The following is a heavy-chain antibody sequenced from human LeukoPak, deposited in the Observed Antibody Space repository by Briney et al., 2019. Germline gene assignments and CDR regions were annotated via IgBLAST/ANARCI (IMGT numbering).Heavy chain of an antibody. CDR1: GFTFSSYD. CDR2: IGTAGDT. D-gene: IGHD6-13*01. Sequence: GGSLRLSCAASGFTFSSYDMHWVRQATGKGLEWVSAIGTAGDTYYPASLKGRFTMSRENDKNSLYLQMNSLRAGDTAVYYCARGAGTRAFDIWGQGTMVTVSS. CDR3: ARGAGTRAFDI. J-gene: IGHJ3*02. V-gene: IGHV3-13*01.